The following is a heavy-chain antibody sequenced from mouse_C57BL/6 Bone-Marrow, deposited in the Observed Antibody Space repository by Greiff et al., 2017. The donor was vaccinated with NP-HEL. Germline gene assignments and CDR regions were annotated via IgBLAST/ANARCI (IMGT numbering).Heavy chain of an antibody. D-gene: IGHD1-1*01. CDR3: AREGGWVVDFDY. V-gene: IGHV5-6*01. CDR1: GFTFSSYG. CDR2: IRSGGSYT. J-gene: IGHJ2*01. Sequence: EVQLQQSGGDLVKPGGSLKLSCAASGFTFSSYGMSWVRQTPDKRLEWVATIRSGGSYTYYPDSVKGRFTIARDNAKNTQYLQMSSLKAEDAAMYYGAREGGWVVDFDYWGQGTTLTVSS.